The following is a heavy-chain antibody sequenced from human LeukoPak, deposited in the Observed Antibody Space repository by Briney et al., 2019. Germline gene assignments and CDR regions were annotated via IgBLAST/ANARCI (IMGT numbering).Heavy chain of an antibody. V-gene: IGHV3-7*01. D-gene: IGHD6-19*01. J-gene: IGHJ4*02. CDR1: GFTFSSYW. Sequence: PGGSLTLSCAASGFTFSSYWMSWVRQPPGKGLEWVANIKQDGSEKYYVASVKGRCTSSRDNAKHSLYLQVNSLRAEGTAVYYCARGYSSGWRISTRPLDYWGQGTLVTVSS. CDR2: IKQDGSEK. CDR3: ARGYSSGWRISTRPLDY.